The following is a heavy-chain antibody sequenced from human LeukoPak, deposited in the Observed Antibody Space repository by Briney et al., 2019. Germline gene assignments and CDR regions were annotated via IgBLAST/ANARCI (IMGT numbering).Heavy chain of an antibody. CDR1: GGTFSSYA. CDR2: IIPIFGTA. D-gene: IGHD4-11*01. CDR3: ARQNRGDSYSKYFDY. V-gene: IGHV1-69*05. J-gene: IGHJ4*02. Sequence: GASVKVSCKASGGTFSSYAISWVRQAPGQGLEWMGGIIPIFGTANYAQKFQGRVTITTDESTSTAYMELSSLRSEDTAVYYCARQNRGDSYSKYFDYWGQGTLVTVSS.